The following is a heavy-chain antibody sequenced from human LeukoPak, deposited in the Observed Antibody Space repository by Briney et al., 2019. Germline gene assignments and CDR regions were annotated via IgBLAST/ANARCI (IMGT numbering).Heavy chain of an antibody. CDR2: IYNSGNN. Sequence: SETLSLTCTVSGGSIGSFYWSWIRQPPGKGLEWIGYIYNSGNNNYNPSLKSRVTMSVDTSKNQFSLKLSSVTAADTAVYYCARANRYDLYFDYWGQGTLVTVSS. CDR1: GGSIGSFY. V-gene: IGHV4-59*01. J-gene: IGHJ4*02. CDR3: ARANRYDLYFDY. D-gene: IGHD5-12*01.